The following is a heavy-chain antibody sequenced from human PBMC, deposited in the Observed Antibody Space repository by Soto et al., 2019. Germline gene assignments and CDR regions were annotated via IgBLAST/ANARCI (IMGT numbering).Heavy chain of an antibody. D-gene: IGHD6-6*01. CDR2: ISSSSSTI. CDR1: GFTFRSYS. V-gene: IGHV3-48*02. J-gene: IGHJ4*02. Sequence: PGGSLGLSSAASGFTFRSYSMNWVRQAPGKGLEWVSYISSSSSTIYYADSVKGRFTISRDNAKNSLYLQMNSLRDEDTAVYYCARDWRSSMQVDYWGQGTLVTAPQ. CDR3: ARDWRSSMQVDY.